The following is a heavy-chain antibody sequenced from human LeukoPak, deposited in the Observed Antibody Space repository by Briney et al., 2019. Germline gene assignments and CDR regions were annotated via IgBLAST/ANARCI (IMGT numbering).Heavy chain of an antibody. V-gene: IGHV3-23*01. CDR3: AKGQTVFYCSGGSCYSDY. Sequence: GGSLRLSCAASGFTFSSYAMSWVRQAPWKGLEWVSAISGSGGSTYYADSVKGRFTISRDNSKNTLYLQMNSLRAEDTAVYYCAKGQTVFYCSGGSCYSDYWGQGTLVTVSS. CDR2: ISGSGGST. D-gene: IGHD2-15*01. CDR1: GFTFSSYA. J-gene: IGHJ4*02.